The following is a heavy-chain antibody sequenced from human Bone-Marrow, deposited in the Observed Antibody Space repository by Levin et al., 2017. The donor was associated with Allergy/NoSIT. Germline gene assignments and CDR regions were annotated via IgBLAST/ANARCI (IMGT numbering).Heavy chain of an antibody. J-gene: IGHJ4*02. D-gene: IGHD2-21*02. Sequence: KISCKASGGTHSSYTISWVRQAPGQGLEWMGRIIPLLGLEKYAQTFQGRVTITADRSAGTAYMELSSLRSEDTAVYYCAGGGLPAYYFDYWGQGTLVTVSS. CDR3: AGGGLPAYYFDY. CDR2: IIPLLGLE. CDR1: GGTHSSYT. V-gene: IGHV1-69*02.